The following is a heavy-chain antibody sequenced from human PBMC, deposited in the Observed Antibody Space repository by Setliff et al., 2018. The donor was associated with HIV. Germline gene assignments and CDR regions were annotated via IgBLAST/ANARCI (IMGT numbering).Heavy chain of an antibody. J-gene: IGHJ6*03. CDR1: GGSITGHY. D-gene: IGHD3-3*01. CDR3: ARGLSIFGGATPGFYSFMDV. CDR2: IHYRGSS. Sequence: PSETLSLTCTVSGGSITGHYWSWIRQPPGKGLEWIGYIHYRGSSNYNPSLKSRVSISLDTSKKRVSLKLNSVTAADTAVYYCARGLSIFGGATPGFYSFMDVWGKGTTVTVSS. V-gene: IGHV4-59*11.